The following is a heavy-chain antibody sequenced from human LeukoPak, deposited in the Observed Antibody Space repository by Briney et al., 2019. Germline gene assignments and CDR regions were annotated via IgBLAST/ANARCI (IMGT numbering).Heavy chain of an antibody. CDR3: ARGAPSRSSGWYYYYGMDV. CDR2: IYYSGST. D-gene: IGHD6-19*01. Sequence: SETLSLICAVYGVSFSGYYWSWIRQHPGKGLEWIGYIYYSGSTYYNPSLKSRVTISVDTSKNQFSLKLSSVTAADTAVYYCARGAPSRSSGWYYYYGMDVWGQGTTVTVSS. V-gene: IGHV4-31*11. CDR1: GVSFSGYY. J-gene: IGHJ6*02.